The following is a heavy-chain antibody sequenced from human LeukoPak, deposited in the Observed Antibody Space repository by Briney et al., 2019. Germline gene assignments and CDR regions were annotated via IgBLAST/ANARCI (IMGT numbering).Heavy chain of an antibody. CDR2: ISGDGTRT. V-gene: IGHV3-23*01. CDR3: AKWPEGAMDYFDY. J-gene: IGHJ4*02. CDR1: GFTFSSYA. D-gene: IGHD3-16*01. Sequence: GGSLRLSCAASGFTFSSYAMTWARQAPVKGLEWVSAISGDGTRTYYADSVKGRFTISRDNSKNTLYLEMSSLRVEGTAIYYCAKWPEGAMDYFDYWGQGTLVTVSS.